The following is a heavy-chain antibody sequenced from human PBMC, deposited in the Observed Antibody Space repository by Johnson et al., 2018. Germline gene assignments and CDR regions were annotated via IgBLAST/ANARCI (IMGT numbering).Heavy chain of an antibody. Sequence: QVQLVQSGAELRPXGASVKIXCKASGYTFTHYYIHWVRQAPGQGLEWVGIINPGGDTIAYAQKFRGTVTMTRDTSTSTVHMELSSLRSEDTAVFYCARGRETVAGFDYWGQGTLVTVSS. CDR2: INPGGDTI. J-gene: IGHJ4*02. D-gene: IGHD6-19*01. V-gene: IGHV1-46*01. CDR1: GYTFTHYY. CDR3: ARGRETVAGFDY.